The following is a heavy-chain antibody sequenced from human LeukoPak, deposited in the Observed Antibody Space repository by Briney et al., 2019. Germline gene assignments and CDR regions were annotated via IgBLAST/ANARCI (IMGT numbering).Heavy chain of an antibody. Sequence: SQTLSLTCAISGDSVSSNSAAWNWIRQSPSRGLQWLGRTYYRSKWYNDYAESVKSRITINPDTSKNQFSLQLNSVTPDDTAVYFCARSHGGSSNWFDPWGQGTLVTVSS. J-gene: IGHJ5*02. CDR2: TYYRSKWYN. V-gene: IGHV6-1*01. CDR1: GDSVSSNSAA. CDR3: ARSHGGSSNWFDP. D-gene: IGHD2-15*01.